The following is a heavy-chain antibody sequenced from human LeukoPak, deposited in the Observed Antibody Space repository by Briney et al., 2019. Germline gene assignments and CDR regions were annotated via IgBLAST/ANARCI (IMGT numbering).Heavy chain of an antibody. D-gene: IGHD4-17*01. CDR3: ARVDGDYEPLSAFDI. J-gene: IGHJ3*02. Sequence: KSSETLSLTCTVSGGSISSYYWSWIRQPPGKGLEWIGYIYYSGSTNYNPSLKSRVTISVDTSKNQFSLKLSSVTAAGTAVYYCARVDGDYEPLSAFDIWGQGTMVTVSS. V-gene: IGHV4-59*01. CDR2: IYYSGST. CDR1: GGSISSYY.